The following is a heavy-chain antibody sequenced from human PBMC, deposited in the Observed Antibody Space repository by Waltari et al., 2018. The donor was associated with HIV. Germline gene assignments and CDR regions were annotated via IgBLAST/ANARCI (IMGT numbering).Heavy chain of an antibody. CDR2: INHSGST. V-gene: IGHV4-34*01. J-gene: IGHJ4*02. CDR1: GGSFSGYY. CDR3: ARGGRLTGTTPRLDFDY. D-gene: IGHD1-7*01. Sequence: QVQLQQWGAGLLKPSETLSLTCAVYGGSFSGYYWSWIRQPPGKGLEWIGEINHSGSTNYNPSLKSRVTISVDTSKNQFSLKLSSVTAADTAVYYCARGGRLTGTTPRLDFDYWGQGTLVTVSS.